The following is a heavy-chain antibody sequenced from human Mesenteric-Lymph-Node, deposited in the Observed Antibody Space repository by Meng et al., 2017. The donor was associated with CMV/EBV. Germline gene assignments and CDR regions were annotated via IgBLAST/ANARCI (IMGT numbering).Heavy chain of an antibody. D-gene: IGHD2-21*01. CDR3: ATVAA. J-gene: IGHJ5*02. CDR1: GYTVTSYG. CDR2: IRAYNGKA. V-gene: IGHV1-18*01. Sequence: ASVKVSCKASGYTVTSYGMHWVRQAPGQGLEWMGWIRAYNGKADYAPKFQGRVSLTIDTSSTTAFMDLTSLTSDDTAVYYCATVAAWGQGALVTVSS.